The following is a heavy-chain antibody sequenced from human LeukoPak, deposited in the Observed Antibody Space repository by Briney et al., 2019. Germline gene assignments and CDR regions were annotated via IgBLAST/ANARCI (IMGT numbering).Heavy chain of an antibody. J-gene: IGHJ3*02. CDR1: GGSISSGDYY. CDR2: IYYSGST. D-gene: IGHD2-15*01. CDR3: ARRDVVSRAFDI. Sequence: PSQTLSLTCTVSGGSISSGDYYWSWIRQPPGKGLEWIGYIYYSGSTYYNPSLKSRVTISVDTSKNQFSMNVSSVTAADTAVYYCARRDVVSRAFDIWGPGTMVTVSS. V-gene: IGHV4-30-4*08.